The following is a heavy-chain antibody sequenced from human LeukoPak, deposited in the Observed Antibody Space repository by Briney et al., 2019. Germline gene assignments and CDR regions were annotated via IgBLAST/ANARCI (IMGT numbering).Heavy chain of an antibody. CDR2: IYHSGST. Sequence: SETLSLTCAVSGGSISSGGYSWSWIRQPPGKGLEWIGYIYHSGSTYYNPSLKSRVTISVDRSKNQFSLKLSSVTAADTAVYYCAGELTGVSRHFDLWGRGTLVTVSS. D-gene: IGHD7-27*01. J-gene: IGHJ2*01. CDR3: AGELTGVSRHFDL. V-gene: IGHV4-30-2*01. CDR1: GGSISSGGYS.